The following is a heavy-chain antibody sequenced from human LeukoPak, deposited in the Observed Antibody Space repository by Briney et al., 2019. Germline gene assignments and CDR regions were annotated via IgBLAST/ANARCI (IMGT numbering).Heavy chain of an antibody. Sequence: PSETLSLTCTVAGGSISSRSYYWGWIRQAPGNGLEWIGTIFYSGTTYYNPSLKSRVTISVDTSKNQFPLKLNSVTAADTAVYYCARRDEWNYRPYFDYWGQGILVTVSS. V-gene: IGHV4-39*01. CDR1: GGSISSRSYY. D-gene: IGHD1-7*01. J-gene: IGHJ4*02. CDR3: ARRDEWNYRPYFDY. CDR2: IFYSGTT.